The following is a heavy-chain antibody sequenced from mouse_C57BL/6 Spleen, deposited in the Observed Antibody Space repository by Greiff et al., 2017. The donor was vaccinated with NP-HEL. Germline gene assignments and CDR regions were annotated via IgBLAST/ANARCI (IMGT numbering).Heavy chain of an antibody. CDR3: TKDATTVAAGAY. J-gene: IGHJ3*01. D-gene: IGHD1-1*01. CDR1: GYTFTDYE. CDR2: IDPETGGT. V-gene: IGHV1-15*01. Sequence: QVQLQQSGAELVRPGASVTLSCKASGYTFTDYEMHWVKQTPVHGLEWIGAIDPETGGTAYNQKFKGKAILTADKSSSTAYMELRSLTSEDSAVYYCTKDATTVAAGAYWGQGTLVTVSA.